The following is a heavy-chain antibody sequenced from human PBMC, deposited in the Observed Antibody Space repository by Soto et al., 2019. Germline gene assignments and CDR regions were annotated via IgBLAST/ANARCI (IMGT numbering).Heavy chain of an antibody. D-gene: IGHD3-10*01. CDR3: ARDLDGSGSYSDY. J-gene: IGHJ4*02. CDR1: GFTFSSYS. V-gene: IGHV3-21*01. CDR2: ISSSSSYI. Sequence: EVQLVESGGGLVKPGGSLRLSCAASGFTFSSYSMNWVRQAPGKGLEWVSSISSSSSYIYYADSVKGRFTISRDNAKNSLYLQMNSLRAEDPAVYYCARDLDGSGSYSDYWGQGTLVTVSS.